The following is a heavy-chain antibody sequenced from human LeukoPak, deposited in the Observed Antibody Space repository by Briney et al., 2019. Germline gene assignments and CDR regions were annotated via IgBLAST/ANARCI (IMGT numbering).Heavy chain of an antibody. CDR1: GYTFTSYD. CDR3: ARGLQTIFGVVIQSFDY. D-gene: IGHD3-3*01. CDR2: ISAYNGNT. V-gene: IGHV1-18*01. Sequence: ASVKVSCKASGYTFTSYDISWVRQAPGQGLEWMGWISAYNGNTNYAQKLQGRVTMTTDTSTSTAYMELRSLRSDDTAVYYCARGLQTIFGVVIQSFDYWGQGTLVTVSS. J-gene: IGHJ4*02.